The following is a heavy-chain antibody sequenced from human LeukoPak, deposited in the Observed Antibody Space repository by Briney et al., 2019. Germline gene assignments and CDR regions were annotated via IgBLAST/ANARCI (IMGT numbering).Heavy chain of an antibody. J-gene: IGHJ4*02. V-gene: IGHV5-51*01. D-gene: IGHD3-10*01. CDR3: ARRYYYGSGSRNYYFDY. CDR1: GYSLTSYW. CDR2: IYPGDSDT. Sequence: GESLKISCKGSGYSLTSYWIGWVRQMPGKGLEWMGIIYPGDSDTTYSPSFRGQVTISADKSISTAYLQWSSLKASDTAMYYCARRYYYGSGSRNYYFDYWGQGTLVTVSS.